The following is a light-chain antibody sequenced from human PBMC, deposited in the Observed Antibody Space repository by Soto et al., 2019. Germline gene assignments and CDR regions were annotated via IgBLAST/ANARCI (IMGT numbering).Light chain of an antibody. CDR3: QQYGSSPLT. CDR1: QSVTSSY. CDR2: DAS. Sequence: EIVLTQSPGILSLSPGERATLFCRASQSVTSSYLAWYQQKPGLAPRLLIYDASSRATGIPGRFSGGGSGTDFTPTISRLDPEDFAVYYCQQYGSSPLTFGGGTKVDIK. V-gene: IGKV3D-20*01. J-gene: IGKJ4*01.